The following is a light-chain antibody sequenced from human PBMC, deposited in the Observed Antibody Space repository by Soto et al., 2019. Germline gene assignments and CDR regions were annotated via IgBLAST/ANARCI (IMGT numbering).Light chain of an antibody. V-gene: IGKV3-15*01. Sequence: EIVLTQSPGTLSLSPGERATLSCRASQSVSSYLAWYQQKPGQAPRLLIYGASTRATGIPARFSGSGSGTEFTLTISSLQSEDFAVYYCQQYNDWPLFGPGTKVDI. J-gene: IGKJ3*01. CDR1: QSVSSY. CDR3: QQYNDWPL. CDR2: GAS.